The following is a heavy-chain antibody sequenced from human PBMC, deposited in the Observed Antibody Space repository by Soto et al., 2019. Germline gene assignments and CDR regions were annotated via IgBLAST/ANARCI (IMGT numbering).Heavy chain of an antibody. D-gene: IGHD3-22*01. V-gene: IGHV3-30*04. J-gene: IGHJ3*02. CDR2: ILFDGRNK. CDR3: ARAYLISTYYYDSSGYDAFDI. Sequence: GGSLRLSCAASGFTFSGYAMHWVRQAPGKGLEWVASILFDGRNKYYADSVKGRFTISRDNSKSTLYLQVNSLRAEDTAVYYCARAYLISTYYYDSSGYDAFDIWGQGTMVTVSS. CDR1: GFTFSGYA.